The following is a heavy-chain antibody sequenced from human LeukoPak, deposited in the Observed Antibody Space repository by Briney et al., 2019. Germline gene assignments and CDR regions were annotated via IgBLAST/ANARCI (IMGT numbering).Heavy chain of an antibody. Sequence: SETLSLTCTVSGGFISSYYWSWIRQPAGKGLEWIGYIYYSGSTNYNPSLKSRVTISVDTSKNQFSLKLSSVTAADTAVYYCVSTTGTVPKYDYWGQGTLVTVSS. V-gene: IGHV4-59*08. CDR3: VSTTGTVPKYDY. D-gene: IGHD1-1*01. CDR2: IYYSGST. CDR1: GGFISSYY. J-gene: IGHJ4*02.